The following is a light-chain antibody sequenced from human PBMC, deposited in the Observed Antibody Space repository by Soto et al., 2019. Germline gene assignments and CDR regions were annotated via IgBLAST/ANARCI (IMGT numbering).Light chain of an antibody. V-gene: IGKV1-39*01. CDR3: QQYNSYWT. Sequence: DIQMTQSPSSLSASVGDRVTITCRASQSISSYLNWYQQKPGKAPKLLIYAASSLQSGVPSRFSGSGSGTDFTLTISCLQPDDFATYYCQQYNSYWTFGQGTKVDNK. CDR2: AAS. J-gene: IGKJ1*01. CDR1: QSISSY.